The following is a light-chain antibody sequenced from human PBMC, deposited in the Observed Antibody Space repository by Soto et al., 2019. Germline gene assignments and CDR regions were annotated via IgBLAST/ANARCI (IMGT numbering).Light chain of an antibody. CDR2: GNS. Sequence: QSVLTQPPSVSGAPGQRVTISCTGSSSNIGAGYDVHWYQQLPGTAPKLLIYGNSNRPSGVPDRFSGSKSGTSASLAITGFRAEDGADYYCQSYDSSLSGWVFGGGTKLTVL. CDR1: SSNIGAGYD. J-gene: IGLJ3*02. CDR3: QSYDSSLSGWV. V-gene: IGLV1-40*01.